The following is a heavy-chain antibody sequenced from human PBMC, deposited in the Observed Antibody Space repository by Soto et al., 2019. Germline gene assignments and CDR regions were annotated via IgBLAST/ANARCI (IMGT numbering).Heavy chain of an antibody. CDR2: IYYSGST. D-gene: IGHD3-10*01. Sequence: QVQLQESGPGLVKPSQTLSLTCTVSGGSISSGDYYWSWIRQPPGKGLEWIGYIYYSGSTYYNPSPMSRVTISVDTSKNQCSQKLGSVTAAYTAVYYCARGGRYGDLIFDYWGQGTLVTVSS. V-gene: IGHV4-30-4*01. J-gene: IGHJ4*02. CDR3: ARGGRYGDLIFDY. CDR1: GGSISSGDYY.